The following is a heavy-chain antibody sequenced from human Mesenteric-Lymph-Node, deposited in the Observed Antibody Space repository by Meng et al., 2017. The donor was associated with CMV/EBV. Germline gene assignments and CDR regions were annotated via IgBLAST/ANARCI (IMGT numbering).Heavy chain of an antibody. J-gene: IGHJ5*02. Sequence: GESLKISCAASGFTFSNHWMHWVRQAPGKGLVWVSRISSDGRGTNYAASVKGRFTISRDNAKNTVSLQMSSLRAEDTAVYYCASIGVYCTTTCSTLPWGRGTLVTAPQ. D-gene: IGHD2-2*02. V-gene: IGHV3-74*01. CDR1: GFTFSNHW. CDR3: ASIGVYCTTTCSTLP. CDR2: ISSDGRGT.